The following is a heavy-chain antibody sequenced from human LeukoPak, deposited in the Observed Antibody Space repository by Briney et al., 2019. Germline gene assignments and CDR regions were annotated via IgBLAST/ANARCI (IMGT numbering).Heavy chain of an antibody. CDR3: ARGPPYYYDSGGYYFDY. V-gene: IGHV3-66*01. CDR1: GFTVSSKY. D-gene: IGHD3-22*01. Sequence: GGSLRLSCAASGFTVSSKYMSWVRQAPGKGLEWVSVIYSGGTTYYADSVKGRFTISRDNSKNTLYLQMNSLRAEDTAVYYCARGPPYYYDSGGYYFDYWGQGTLVTVSS. CDR2: IYSGGTT. J-gene: IGHJ4*02.